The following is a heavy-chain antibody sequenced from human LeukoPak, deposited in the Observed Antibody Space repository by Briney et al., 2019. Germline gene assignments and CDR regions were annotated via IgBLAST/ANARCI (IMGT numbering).Heavy chain of an antibody. V-gene: IGHV4-4*02. CDR1: GGSISSSDL. CDR2: VYHSGST. CDR3: ARVSGISVAGTEVN. D-gene: IGHD6-19*01. Sequence: SGTLSLTCAVSGGSISSSDLWSWVRQLPGKGLEWIGQVYHSGSTNYNPSLRSRVTISVDKSKNQFSLELSSVTAADTAVYYCARVSGISVAGTEVNWGQGTLVTVSS. J-gene: IGHJ4*02.